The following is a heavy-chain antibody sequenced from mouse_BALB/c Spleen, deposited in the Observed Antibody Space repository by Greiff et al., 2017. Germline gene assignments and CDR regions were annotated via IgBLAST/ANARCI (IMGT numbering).Heavy chain of an antibody. CDR3: AGLRQGFAY. J-gene: IGHJ3*01. CDR1: GYTFTSYT. V-gene: IGHV1-4*02. CDR2: INPSSGYT. Sequence: VMLVESAAELARPGASVKMSCKASGYTFTSYTMHWVKQRPGQGLEWIGYINPSSGYTEYNQKFKDKTTLTADKSSSTAYMQLSSLTSEDSAVYYCAGLRQGFAYWGQGTLVTVSA. D-gene: IGHD2-4*01.